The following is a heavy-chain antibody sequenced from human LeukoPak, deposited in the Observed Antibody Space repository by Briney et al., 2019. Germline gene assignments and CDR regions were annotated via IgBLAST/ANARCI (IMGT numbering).Heavy chain of an antibody. J-gene: IGHJ4*02. V-gene: IGHV1-2*02. D-gene: IGHD6-19*01. CDR1: GYTFTDYY. CDR2: VNPNSGGA. CDR3: ARNSGWYGVS. Sequence: ASVKVSCKASGYTFTDYYMHWVRQAPGQGLEWMGWVNPNSGGADFAQKFQGRVTMTRDTSISTVYMELSGLRSDDTAVYYCARNSGWYGVSWGQGTLVTVSS.